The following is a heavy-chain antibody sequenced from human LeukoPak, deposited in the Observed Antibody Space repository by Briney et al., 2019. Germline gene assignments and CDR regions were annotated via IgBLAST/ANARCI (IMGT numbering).Heavy chain of an antibody. Sequence: SETLSLTCTVSGGAIISSSFYWVWIRQPPGRGLEWIGSIYSSGSTYYNPSVNSRATISVDTSKKELSLELSSVTAADTSMYYCARLYYSASAFGYWGQGTLVTVSS. CDR2: IYSSGST. CDR1: GGAIISSSFY. D-gene: IGHD3-10*01. CDR3: ARLYYSASAFGY. V-gene: IGHV4-39*01. J-gene: IGHJ4*01.